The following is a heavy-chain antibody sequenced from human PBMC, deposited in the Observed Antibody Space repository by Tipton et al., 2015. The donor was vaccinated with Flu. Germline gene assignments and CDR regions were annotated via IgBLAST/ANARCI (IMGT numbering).Heavy chain of an antibody. CDR3: GRVHGVGRSYGYVDY. CDR2: MYYTGYT. V-gene: IGHV4-59*01. CDR1: GAPMTSYY. J-gene: IGHJ4*02. D-gene: IGHD4-17*01. Sequence: PGLVKPSETLSLTCTVSGAPMTSYYWGWIRQPPWKGLEWIGYMYYTGYTTYNPSPKSRVTISVDTSKNQFSLKLTDVTAADTAVYFCGRVHGVGRSYGYVDYWGQGILVTVSS.